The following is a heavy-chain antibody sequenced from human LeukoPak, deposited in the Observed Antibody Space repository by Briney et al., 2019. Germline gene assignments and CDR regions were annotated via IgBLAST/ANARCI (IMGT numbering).Heavy chain of an antibody. V-gene: IGHV4-30-4*08. D-gene: IGHD2-2*01. J-gene: IGHJ5*02. CDR3: AREGTGYCSSTSYCYWFDP. Sequence: PSQTLSLTCTVSDGSISSGDYYWSWIRQPPGKGLEWIGYIYYSGSTYYNPSLKSRVTISVDTSKNQFSLKLSSVTAADTAVYYCAREGTGYCSSTSYCYWFDPWGQGTLVTVSS. CDR2: IYYSGST. CDR1: DGSISSGDYY.